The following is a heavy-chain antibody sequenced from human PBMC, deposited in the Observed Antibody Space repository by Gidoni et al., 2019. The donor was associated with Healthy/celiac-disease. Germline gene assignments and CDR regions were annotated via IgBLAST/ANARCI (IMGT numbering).Heavy chain of an antibody. CDR2: IYYSGST. J-gene: IGHJ5*02. D-gene: IGHD2-15*01. CDR3: ARHIVVVVAATHGWFDP. Sequence: QLQLQESGPGLVKPSETLSLTCTVPGGSIRSSSYYWGWIRQPPGTGLEWIGSIYYSGSTYYNPSLKSRVTISVDTSKNQFALKLSSVTAADTAVYYCARHIVVVVAATHGWFDPWGQGTLVTVSS. CDR1: GGSIRSSSYY. V-gene: IGHV4-39*01.